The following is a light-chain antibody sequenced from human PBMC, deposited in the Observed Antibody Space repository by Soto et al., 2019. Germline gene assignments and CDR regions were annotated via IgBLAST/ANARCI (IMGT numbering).Light chain of an antibody. V-gene: IGKV3-20*01. CDR1: QTVGSSF. CDR3: HHYGGSQYT. CDR2: GAS. J-gene: IGKJ2*01. Sequence: EIVLTQSPGTLSLSPGDGATLYCRASQTVGSSFLGWYQQKPGQAPRLIMYGASNRATGIPDRFTGRGSGTDFTLTISRLDPEDFAVYYCHHYGGSQYTFGQGTKLEI.